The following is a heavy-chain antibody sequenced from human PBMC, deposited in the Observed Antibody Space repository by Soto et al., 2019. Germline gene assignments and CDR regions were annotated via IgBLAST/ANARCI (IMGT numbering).Heavy chain of an antibody. CDR3: TRDSSYDSSGYYNYYFDY. Sequence: PGGSLRLSCTASGFTFGDYAMSWFRQAPGKGLEWVGFIRSKAYGGTTEYAASVKGRFTISRDDSKSIAYLQMNSLKTEDTAVYYCTRDSSYDSSGYYNYYFDYWGQGTLVTVSS. CDR2: IRSKAYGGTT. D-gene: IGHD3-22*01. CDR1: GFTFGDYA. J-gene: IGHJ4*02. V-gene: IGHV3-49*03.